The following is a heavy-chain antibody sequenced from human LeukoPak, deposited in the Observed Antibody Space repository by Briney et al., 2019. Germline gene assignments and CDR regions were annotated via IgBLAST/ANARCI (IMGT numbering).Heavy chain of an antibody. CDR3: ARGSSNDY. CDR1: GYTFTSYY. J-gene: IGHJ4*02. D-gene: IGHD6-13*01. CDR2: INPSGGST. V-gene: IGHV1-46*01. Sequence: ASVKVSCKASGYTFTSYYMHWVRQAPGQGLEWMGIINPSGGSTSYAQKFQGRVTMTRDSSINTAYMELSSLRSDDTAVYYCARGSSNDYWGQGALVTVSS.